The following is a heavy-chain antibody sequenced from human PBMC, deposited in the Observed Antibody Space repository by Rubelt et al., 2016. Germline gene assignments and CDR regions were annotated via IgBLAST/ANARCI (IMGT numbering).Heavy chain of an antibody. CDR3: ARDDGWQPH. J-gene: IGHJ4*02. Sequence: EVQLVESGGGLVKPGGSLRLSCAASGFTFSSYSMNWVRQAPGKGLEWVSSISSSSSYIYYAASVKCRFTISRDNAKNSLYLQMNSLRADDTAVYYCARDDGWQPHWGQGTLVTVSS. CDR2: ISSSSSYI. CDR1: GFTFSSYS. V-gene: IGHV3-21*01. D-gene: IGHD5-24*01.